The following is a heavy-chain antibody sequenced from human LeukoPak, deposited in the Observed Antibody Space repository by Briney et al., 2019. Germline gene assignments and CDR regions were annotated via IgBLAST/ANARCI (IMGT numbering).Heavy chain of an antibody. V-gene: IGHV3-30-3*01. CDR3: ARDKGPYSYGYFDY. D-gene: IGHD5-18*01. CDR1: GFTFSSYA. J-gene: IGHJ4*02. CDR2: ISYDGSNK. Sequence: PGGSLRLSCAASGFTFSSYAMHWVRQAPGKGLEWVAVISYDGSNKYYADSVKGRFTISRDNSKNTLYLQMNSLRAEDTAVYYCARDKGPYSYGYFDYWGQGTLVTVSS.